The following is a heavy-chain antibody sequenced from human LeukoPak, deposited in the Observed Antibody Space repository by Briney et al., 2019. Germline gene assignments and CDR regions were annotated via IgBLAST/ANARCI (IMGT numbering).Heavy chain of an antibody. V-gene: IGHV4-39*01. D-gene: IGHD2-21*02. CDR2: VFYSGST. CDR1: GGSISNRAYY. J-gene: IGHJ4*02. Sequence: PSETLSLTCNVSGGSISNRAYYWAWIRQPPGKGLEWIGSVFYSGSTYSNPSLKSRVTISVDTSKNQFSLKLSSVTAADTAVYYCARLLVGTLYYFDYWGQGTLVTVSS. CDR3: ARLLVGTLYYFDY.